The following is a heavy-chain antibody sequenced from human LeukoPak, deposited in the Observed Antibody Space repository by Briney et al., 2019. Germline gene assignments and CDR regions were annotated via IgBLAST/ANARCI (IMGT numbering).Heavy chain of an antibody. CDR3: AREAAHNFYYYYYYMDV. D-gene: IGHD1-1*01. V-gene: IGHV3-7*01. CDR1: GFTFSSYE. CDR2: IKQDGSEK. J-gene: IGHJ6*03. Sequence: PGGSLRLSCAASGFTFSSYEMNWVRQAPGKGLEWVANIKQDGSEKYYVDSVKGRFTISRDNAKNSLYLQMNSLRAEDTAVYYCAREAAHNFYYYYYYMDVWGKGTTVTVSS.